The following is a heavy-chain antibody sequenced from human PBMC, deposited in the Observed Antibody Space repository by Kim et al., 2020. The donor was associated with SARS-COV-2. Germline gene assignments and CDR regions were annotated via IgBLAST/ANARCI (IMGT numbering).Heavy chain of an antibody. CDR3: ARDDAVGSGSSGAYYMDV. J-gene: IGHJ6*03. Sequence: KGRFTISRDNSKNTLYLQMNSLRAEDTAVYYCARDDAVGSGSSGAYYMDVWGKGTTVTVSS. D-gene: IGHD3-10*01. V-gene: IGHV3-30*01.